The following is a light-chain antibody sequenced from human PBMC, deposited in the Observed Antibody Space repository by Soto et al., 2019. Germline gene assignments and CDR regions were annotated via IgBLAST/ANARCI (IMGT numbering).Light chain of an antibody. V-gene: IGKV3-20*01. CDR1: QSVNSNY. CDR3: QQYDSTPPT. J-gene: IGKJ1*01. Sequence: EIVLTQSPGTLSLCPGERATLSCRASQSVNSNYLAWYQRKPGQAPRLLIYVASNRATDIPYRFSASGSGTDFTLTITRLEAEDFAVYYCQQYDSTPPTFGQGTKVEVK. CDR2: VAS.